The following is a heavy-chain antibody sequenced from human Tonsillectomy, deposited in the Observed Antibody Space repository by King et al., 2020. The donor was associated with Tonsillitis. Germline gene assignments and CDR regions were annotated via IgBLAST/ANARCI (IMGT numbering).Heavy chain of an antibody. CDR2: ISYDGSNQ. CDR3: AGADSNFEWYFFDY. V-gene: IGHV3-30*04. CDR1: GFTLSGYA. Sequence: VQLVESGGGVVQPGRSLRLSCAASGFTLSGYAMHWVRQAPVKGLEWLAFISYDGSNQYYADSVKGRFTISRDNSKNTLYLQMHSLRTEDTAVYFCAGADSNFEWYFFDYWGQGALVTVSS. D-gene: IGHD4-11*01. J-gene: IGHJ4*02.